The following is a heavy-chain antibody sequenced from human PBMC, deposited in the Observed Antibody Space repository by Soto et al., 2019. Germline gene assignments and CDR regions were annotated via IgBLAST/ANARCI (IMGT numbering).Heavy chain of an antibody. J-gene: IGHJ4*02. V-gene: IGHV3-9*01. CDR3: AKDPHYGGNSFDY. CDR2: ISWNSGSI. CDR1: GFTFDDYA. D-gene: IGHD4-17*01. Sequence: GGSLRLSCAASGFTFDDYAMHWVRQAPGKGLEWVSGISWNSGSIGYADSVKGRFTISRDNAKNSLYLQMNSLRAEDTALYYCAKDPHYGGNSFDYWGQGTLVTVSS.